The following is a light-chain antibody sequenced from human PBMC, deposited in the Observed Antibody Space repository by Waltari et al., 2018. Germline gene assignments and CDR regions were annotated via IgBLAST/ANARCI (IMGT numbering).Light chain of an antibody. J-gene: IGKJ1*01. CDR1: QSLLYSSNNKNY. CDR3: QQYYRSPPWT. CDR2: WAS. Sequence: DIVMTQSPESLAVSLGERATINCKSSQSLLYSSNNKNYLAWYQLKPGQPPKLLIYWASSRESGVPDRFSGSGSGTDFTLTINSLQADDVAVYYCQQYYRSPPWTFGQGTKVEIK. V-gene: IGKV4-1*01.